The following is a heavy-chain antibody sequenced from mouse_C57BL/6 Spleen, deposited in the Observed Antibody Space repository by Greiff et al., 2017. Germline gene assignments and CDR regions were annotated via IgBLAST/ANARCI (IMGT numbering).Heavy chain of an antibody. CDR3: AIEGTYYSYGMDY. CDR1: GFSLTSYG. D-gene: IGHD2-12*01. Sequence: QVQLKESGPGLVQPSQSLSITCTVSGFSLTSYGVHWVRQSPGKGLEWLGVIWRGGSTDYNAAFMSRLSITKDNSKSQVFFKLNSLPADDTAIYYCAIEGTYYSYGMDYWGQGTSVTVSS. CDR2: IWRGGST. V-gene: IGHV2-5*01. J-gene: IGHJ4*01.